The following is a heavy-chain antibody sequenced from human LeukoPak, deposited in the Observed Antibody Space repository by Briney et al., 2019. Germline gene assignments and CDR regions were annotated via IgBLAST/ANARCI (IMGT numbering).Heavy chain of an antibody. V-gene: IGHV3-23*01. CDR2: ISGSGGST. D-gene: IGHD3-16*02. CDR1: GFTFSSYA. CDR3: ASSQDYDYVWGSYRSTPFDY. J-gene: IGHJ4*02. Sequence: AGGSLRLSCAASGFTFSSYAMSWVRQAPGKGLEWVSAISGSGGSTYYADSVKGRFTISRDNSKNTLYLQMNSLRAEDTTLYYCASSQDYDYVWGSYRSTPFDYWGQGTLVTVSS.